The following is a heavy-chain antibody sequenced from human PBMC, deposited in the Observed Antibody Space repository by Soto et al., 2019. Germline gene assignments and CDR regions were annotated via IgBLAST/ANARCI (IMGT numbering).Heavy chain of an antibody. CDR2: INYSGST. J-gene: IGHJ5*02. CDR1: GGSFTGYY. D-gene: IGHD3-9*01. CDR3: ARGEILTGSVINWFDP. V-gene: IGHV4-34*01. Sequence: PSETLSLTCAAYGGSFTGYYWSWIRQPPGKGLEWIGEINYSGSTSYNPSLKSRITISIDTSRHQFSLKLASVAAADTAVYYCARGEILTGSVINWFDPWGQGTLVTVSS.